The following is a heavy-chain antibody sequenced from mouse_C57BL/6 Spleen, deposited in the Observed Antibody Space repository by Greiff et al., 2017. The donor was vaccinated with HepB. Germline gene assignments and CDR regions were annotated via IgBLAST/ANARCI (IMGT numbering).Heavy chain of an antibody. CDR1: GYTFTSYW. V-gene: IGHV1-69*01. D-gene: IGHD2-3*01. CDR2: IDPSDSYT. CDR3: ARSYDGYDEGFAY. Sequence: VKLQQPGAELVMPGASVKLSCKASGYTFTSYWMHWVKQRPGQGLEWIGEIDPSDSYTNYNQKFKGKSTLTVDKSSSTAYMQLSSLTSEDSAVYYCARSYDGYDEGFAYWGQGTLVTVSA. J-gene: IGHJ3*01.